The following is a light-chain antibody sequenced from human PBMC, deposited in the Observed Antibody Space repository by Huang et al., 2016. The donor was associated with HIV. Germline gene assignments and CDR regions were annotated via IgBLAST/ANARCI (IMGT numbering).Light chain of an antibody. Sequence: DIQMTQSPSSLSASVGDRVTITCRAIQDIRSSLAWYQQKPGKPPKLLLFTASRLESGGQSRCSGSGSVTDYTLTSSSLQPEDFATYYCQQYYTTPRDTFGQGTRLAIK. V-gene: IGKV1-NL1*01. CDR2: TAS. CDR3: QQYYTTPRDT. J-gene: IGKJ5*01. CDR1: QDIRSS.